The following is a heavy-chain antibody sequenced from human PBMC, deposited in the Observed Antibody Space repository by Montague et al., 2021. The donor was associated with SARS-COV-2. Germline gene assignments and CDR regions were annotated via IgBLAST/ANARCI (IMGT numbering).Heavy chain of an antibody. CDR3: ARDRVDRYSGSRTAYGMDV. D-gene: IGHD1-26*01. CDR1: SGPLSAYY. CDR2: IHPYGHT. J-gene: IGHJ6*02. V-gene: IGHV4-34*01. Sequence: SETLSLTCEVDSGPLSAYYWSWVRQPPGKGLEWIGEIHPYGHTSCNPSLMSRVTISVDTSKNQFSLKLSSVTAADTAVYYCARDRVDRYSGSRTAYGMDVWGQGTTVTVSS.